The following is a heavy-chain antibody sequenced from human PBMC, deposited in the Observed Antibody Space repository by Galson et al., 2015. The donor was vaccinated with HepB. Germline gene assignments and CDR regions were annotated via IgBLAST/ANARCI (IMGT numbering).Heavy chain of an antibody. CDR1: GFTFTSSA. Sequence: SVKVSCKASGFTFTSSAVQWVRQARGQRLEWIGWIVVGSGNTNYAQKFQERVTISRDMSTSTAYMELSSLRSEDTAVYYCAADGRQLVGLDYYYYYMDVWGKGTTVTVSS. CDR3: AADGRQLVGLDYYYYYMDV. CDR2: IVVGSGNT. J-gene: IGHJ6*03. D-gene: IGHD6-6*01. V-gene: IGHV1-58*01.